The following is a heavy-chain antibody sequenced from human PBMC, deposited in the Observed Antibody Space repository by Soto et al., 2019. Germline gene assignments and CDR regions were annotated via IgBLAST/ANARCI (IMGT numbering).Heavy chain of an antibody. V-gene: IGHV1-46*01. CDR1: GYTFTSYY. Sequence: ASVKVSCKASGYTFTSYYMHWVRQAPGQGLEWMGIINPSGGSTSYAQKFQGRVTMTRDTSTSTVYMELSSLRSEDTAVYYCARSELSDYHYYYGMDVWGQGTTVTVSS. D-gene: IGHD1-26*01. CDR3: ARSELSDYHYYYGMDV. CDR2: INPSGGST. J-gene: IGHJ6*02.